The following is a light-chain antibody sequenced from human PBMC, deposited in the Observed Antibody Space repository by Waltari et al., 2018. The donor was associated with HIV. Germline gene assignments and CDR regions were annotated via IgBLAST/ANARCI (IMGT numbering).Light chain of an antibody. CDR1: DDDVGNEG. V-gene: IGLV10-54*04. CDR2: RNN. CDR3: SAWDGRLSAWV. J-gene: IGLJ3*02. Sequence: QAGLTPPPAVSQALGQTATLSCTEGDDDVGNEGAAWLQQYQGLPPKLLSYRNNKRASGISHKFSAARAGNTVFLTIAGLQPEDEADYYCSAWDGRLSAWVFGGGTKLTV.